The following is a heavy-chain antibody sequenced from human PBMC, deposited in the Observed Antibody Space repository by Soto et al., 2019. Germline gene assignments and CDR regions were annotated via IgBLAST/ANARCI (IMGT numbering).Heavy chain of an antibody. Sequence: GSLRLSCAASGFTFSSYAMSWVRQAPGKGLEWVSAISGSGGGTYYADSVKGRFTISRDNSKNTLYLQMNSLRAEDTAVYYCAKFYDSSGYYREKYFQHWGQGTLVTVSS. CDR1: GFTFSSYA. J-gene: IGHJ1*01. V-gene: IGHV3-23*01. CDR3: AKFYDSSGYYREKYFQH. CDR2: ISGSGGGT. D-gene: IGHD3-22*01.